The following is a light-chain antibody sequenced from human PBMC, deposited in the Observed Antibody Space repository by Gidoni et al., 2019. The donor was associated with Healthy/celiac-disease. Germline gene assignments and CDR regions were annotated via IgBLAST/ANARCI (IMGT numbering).Light chain of an antibody. J-gene: IGKJ5*01. Sequence: DIQMTHSPSSLSASVGDRVTITCRASQSITSYLNWYQQKPGKAPKLLIYAASSLQSGVPSRFSGSGSGTDFTLTISSLQPEDFATYYCQQSYSTLPTFXQXTRLEIK. CDR1: QSITSY. V-gene: IGKV1-39*01. CDR3: QQSYSTLPT. CDR2: AAS.